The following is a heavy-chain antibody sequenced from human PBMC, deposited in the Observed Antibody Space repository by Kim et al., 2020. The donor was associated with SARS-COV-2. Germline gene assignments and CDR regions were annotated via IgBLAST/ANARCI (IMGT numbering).Heavy chain of an antibody. CDR1: GFTFSDYY. CDR2: ISSSGSTI. J-gene: IGHJ6*02. CDR3: ASSGYSYGYPYYYYGMDV. Sequence: GGSLRLSCAASGFTFSDYYMSWIRQAPGKGLEWVSYISSSGSTIYYADSVKGRFTISRDNAKNSLYLQMNSLRAEDTAVYYCASSGYSYGYPYYYYGMDVWGQGTPGTVSS. D-gene: IGHD5-18*01. V-gene: IGHV3-11*01.